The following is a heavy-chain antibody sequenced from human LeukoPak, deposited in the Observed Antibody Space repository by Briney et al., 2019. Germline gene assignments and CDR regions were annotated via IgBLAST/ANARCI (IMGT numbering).Heavy chain of an antibody. CDR1: GFTFSSYA. J-gene: IGHJ4*02. CDR2: ISYDGSNK. D-gene: IGHD4-11*01. V-gene: IGHV3-30-3*01. Sequence: GGSLRLSCAASGFTFSSYAMHWVRQAPGKGLEWVAVISYDGSNKYYADSVKGRFTISRDNSKNTLYLQMNSLRAEDTAVYYCASYSNYVDYWGQGTLVTVSP. CDR3: ASYSNYVDY.